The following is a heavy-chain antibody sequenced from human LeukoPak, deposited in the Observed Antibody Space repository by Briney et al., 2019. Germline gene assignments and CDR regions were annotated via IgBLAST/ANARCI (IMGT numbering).Heavy chain of an antibody. V-gene: IGHV4-59*12. J-gene: IGHJ1*01. CDR3: ARGRGRYYDSSGYYPKYFQH. Sequence: SETLSLTCTVSGGSISSYYWSWIRQPPGKGLEWIGYIYYSGSTNYNPSLKSRVTISVDTSKNQFSLRLSSVTAADTAVYYCARGRGRYYDSSGYYPKYFQHWGQGTLVTVSS. D-gene: IGHD3-22*01. CDR2: IYYSGST. CDR1: GGSISSYY.